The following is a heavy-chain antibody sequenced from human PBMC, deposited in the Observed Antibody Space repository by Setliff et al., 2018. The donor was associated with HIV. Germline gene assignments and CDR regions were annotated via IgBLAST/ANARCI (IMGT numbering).Heavy chain of an antibody. CDR2: IYYSGST. J-gene: IGHJ4*02. D-gene: IGHD4-17*01. CDR1: GGSISSSSSF. Sequence: SETLSLTCTVSGGSISSSSSFWGWIRQPPGRGLEWIGSIYYSGSTYYNPSLQSRVTISVDTSKNQFSLKLSSVTAADTAVYYCARQKTVTTYFDYWGQGTLVTVSS. V-gene: IGHV4-39*01. CDR3: ARQKTVTTYFDY.